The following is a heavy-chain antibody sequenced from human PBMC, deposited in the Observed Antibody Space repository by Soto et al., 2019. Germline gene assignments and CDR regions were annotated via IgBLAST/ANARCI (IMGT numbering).Heavy chain of an antibody. V-gene: IGHV1-69*02. CDR2: RIPIQGKA. CDR1: GGSFTSYI. D-gene: IGHD2-21*01. J-gene: IGHJ6*03. CDR3: AKSLVFVDHAYMDV. Sequence: QVQLVQSGAEVRKPGSSVKVSCEASGGSFTSYIFTWVRQAPGQGLEWMGRRIPIQGKADYAVKFRDRVTMTADTSTKTIDMELRSLRPDDSAIYYCAKSLVFVDHAYMDVWGKGTTVTVSS.